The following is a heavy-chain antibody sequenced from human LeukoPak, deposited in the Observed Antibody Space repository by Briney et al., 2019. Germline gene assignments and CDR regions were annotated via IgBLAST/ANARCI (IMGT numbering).Heavy chain of an antibody. V-gene: IGHV3-33*03. J-gene: IGHJ3*02. CDR1: GLTFSSYG. D-gene: IGHD3-10*01. CDR3: ARGSFYAFDI. CDR2: IWYDGSKK. Sequence: PGGSLRLSCAASGLTFSSYGMQWVRQAPGKGLEWVAVIWYDGSKKYYEDSVKGRFTISRDNAKNLLFLQMNSLRAEDTAVYYCARGSFYAFDIWGRGTLVTVSS.